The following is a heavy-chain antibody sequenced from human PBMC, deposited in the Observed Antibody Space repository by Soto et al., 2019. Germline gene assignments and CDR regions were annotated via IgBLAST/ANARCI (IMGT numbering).Heavy chain of an antibody. CDR2: ISGSGGST. D-gene: IGHD3-10*01. J-gene: IGHJ4*02. Sequence: EVRLLESGGGLVQPGGSLRLSCAASGFTFSSYAMSWVRQAPGKGLEWVSAISGSGGSTYYADSVKGRFTISRDNSKNTLYLQMNSLRAEDTAVYYCAKWAGDGSGSYSIFDYWGQGTLVTVSS. CDR3: AKWAGDGSGSYSIFDY. CDR1: GFTFSSYA. V-gene: IGHV3-23*01.